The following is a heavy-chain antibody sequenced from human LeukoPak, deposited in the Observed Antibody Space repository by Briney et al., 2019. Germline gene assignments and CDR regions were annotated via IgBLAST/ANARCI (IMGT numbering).Heavy chain of an antibody. CDR3: ARDASDYYGSFDY. CDR2: INPSGGST. D-gene: IGHD3-16*01. J-gene: IGHJ4*02. V-gene: IGHV1-46*03. Sequence: AXGYTFTSYYMHWVRQAPGQGLEWMGIINPSGGSTNYAQKFQGRVTMTRDTSTSTVYMELSSLRSEDTAVYYCARDASDYYGSFDYWGQGTLVTVSS. CDR1: GYTFTSYY.